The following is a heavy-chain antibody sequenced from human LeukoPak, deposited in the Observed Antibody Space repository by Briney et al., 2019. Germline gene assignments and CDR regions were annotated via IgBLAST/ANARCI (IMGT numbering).Heavy chain of an antibody. CDR2: MSPNSGNT. CDR3: ARGGTDGYSSSWYSYYYYMDV. D-gene: IGHD6-13*01. CDR1: GYTFTSYD. J-gene: IGHJ6*03. V-gene: IGHV1-8*01. Sequence: ASVKVSCKASGYTFTSYDINWVRQATGQGLEWMGWMSPNSGNTGYAQKFQGRVTMTRNTSISTAYMELSSLRSEDTAVYYCARGGTDGYSSSWYSYYYYMDVWGKGTTVTISS.